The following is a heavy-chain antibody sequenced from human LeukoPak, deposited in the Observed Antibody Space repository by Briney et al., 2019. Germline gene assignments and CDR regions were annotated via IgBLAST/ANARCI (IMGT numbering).Heavy chain of an antibody. V-gene: IGHV4-34*01. CDR1: GGSFSGYY. D-gene: IGHD5-12*01. CDR3: ATVVATRGYYFDY. Sequence: SETLSLTCAVYGGSFSGYYWSWIRQPPGKGLEWIGYIYHSGSTYYNPSLKSRVTISVDRSKNQFSLKLSSVTAADTAVYYCATVVATRGYYFDYWGQGTLVTVSS. J-gene: IGHJ4*02. CDR2: IYHSGST.